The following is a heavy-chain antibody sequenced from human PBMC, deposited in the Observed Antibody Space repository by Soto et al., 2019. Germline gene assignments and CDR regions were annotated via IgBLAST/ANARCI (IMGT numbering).Heavy chain of an antibody. V-gene: IGHV2-26*01. D-gene: IGHD2-15*01. J-gene: IGHJ6*01. Sequence: QVTLKESDPVLVKPTETLTLTCIVSGFSLTNNKMGLSWIRQSPGKALEWLANIFSDDEKSYSSSLNSRLTISQSPSNTQVALMVTNLAPADTATYQCARVCSGSPYYYAVDVWGRGTTVTVSS. CDR3: ARVCSGSPYYYAVDV. CDR1: GFSLTNNKMG. CDR2: IFSDDEK.